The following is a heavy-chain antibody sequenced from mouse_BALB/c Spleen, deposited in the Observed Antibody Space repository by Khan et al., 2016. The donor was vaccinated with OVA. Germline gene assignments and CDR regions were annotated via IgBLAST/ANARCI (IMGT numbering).Heavy chain of an antibody. CDR1: GYTFTNYG. CDR3: TIRISYFALDY. CDR2: INTYTGEP. Sequence: QSQVVQSGPELKKPGETVKISCKASGYTFTNYGMNRVKQAPGKGLKWMGWINTYTGEPTYVDDFKGRFAFSLETSASTAYLQINNLKNEDTATYFCTIRISYFALDYWDQGTSVTVSS. V-gene: IGHV9-3-1*01. D-gene: IGHD1-1*01. J-gene: IGHJ4*01.